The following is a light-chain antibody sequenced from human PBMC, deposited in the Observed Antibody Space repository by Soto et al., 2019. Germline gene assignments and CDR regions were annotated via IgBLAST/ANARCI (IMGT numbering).Light chain of an antibody. CDR1: QDISNY. V-gene: IGKV1-33*01. CDR2: DAS. J-gene: IGKJ4*02. CDR3: QQYDNLPLP. Sequence: DLQMTQSPSSLSASVGDRVTITCQASQDISNYLNWYQQKPGKAPKLLIYDASNLETGVPSRFSGSGSGTDFTFTISSLQPEDIATYYCQQYDNLPLPFGGGTNVEIK.